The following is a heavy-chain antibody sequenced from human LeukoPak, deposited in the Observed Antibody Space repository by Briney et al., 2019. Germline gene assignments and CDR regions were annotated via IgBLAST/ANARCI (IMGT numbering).Heavy chain of an antibody. CDR1: GFTFSSYA. V-gene: IGHV3-30-3*01. CDR3: AREYYYDSSGPTYDY. D-gene: IGHD3-22*01. Sequence: GRSLRLSCAASGFTFSSYAMHWVRQAPGKGLEWVAVISYDGSNKYYADSVKGRFTISRDNSKNTLYLQMNSLRAEDTAVYYCAREYYYDSSGPTYDYWGQGTLVTVSS. J-gene: IGHJ4*02. CDR2: ISYDGSNK.